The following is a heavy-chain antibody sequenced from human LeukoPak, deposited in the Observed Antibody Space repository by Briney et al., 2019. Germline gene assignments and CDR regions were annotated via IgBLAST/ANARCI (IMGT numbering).Heavy chain of an antibody. CDR1: GFTFSSYE. CDR3: ARAPYCSNGICYSRYFFDY. CDR2: ISSSGGTM. J-gene: IGHJ4*02. D-gene: IGHD2-8*01. Sequence: QPGGSLRLSCVASGFTFSSYEMNWVRQAPGLGLEWVSHISSSGGTMYYVDSVKGRFTISRDNAKNSLYLQMNSLRAEDTAVYYCARAPYCSNGICYSRYFFDYWGQGTLVTVSS. V-gene: IGHV3-48*03.